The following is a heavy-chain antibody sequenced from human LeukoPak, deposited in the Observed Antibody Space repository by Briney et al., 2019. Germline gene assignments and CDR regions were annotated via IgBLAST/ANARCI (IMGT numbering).Heavy chain of an antibody. Sequence: SETLSLTCTISGGSISGSSYYWVWLRQPPGKGPEWIGNIHFSGSTYYNPSLQSRVTMPVDTSRNQFSLKVNSVTAADTAVYYCARVSSSWPYYYFDYWGQGTRVTASS. D-gene: IGHD6-13*01. CDR3: ARVSSSWPYYYFDY. J-gene: IGHJ4*02. CDR2: IHFSGST. V-gene: IGHV4-39*07. CDR1: GGSISGSSYY.